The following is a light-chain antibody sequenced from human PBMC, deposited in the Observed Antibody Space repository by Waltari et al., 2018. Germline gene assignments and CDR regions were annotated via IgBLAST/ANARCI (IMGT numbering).Light chain of an antibody. CDR1: KSVTRF. Sequence: DIKMPKHPSSLSESVVDVVTITCRASKSVTRFLNWYQQMPGKAPRLLIFTTANLQGGVPSRFSGSGSGTDFTLTINGLQPEDYATYYCQQSDGIPFTFGQGTKVDVK. J-gene: IGKJ2*01. CDR2: TTA. CDR3: QQSDGIPFT. V-gene: IGKV1-39*01.